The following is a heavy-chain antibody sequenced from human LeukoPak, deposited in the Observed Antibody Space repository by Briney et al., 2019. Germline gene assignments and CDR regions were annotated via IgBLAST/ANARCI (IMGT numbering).Heavy chain of an antibody. CDR1: GGSISSYY. Sequence: PSETLSLTCTVSGGSISSYYWSWIRQPPGKRLEWIGYIYYSGSTNYNPSLKSRVTISVDTSKNQFSLKLSSVTAADTAVYYCARSVVVAANYYYGMDVWGQGTTVTVSS. CDR3: ARSVVVAANYYYGMDV. V-gene: IGHV4-59*01. D-gene: IGHD2-15*01. CDR2: IYYSGST. J-gene: IGHJ6*02.